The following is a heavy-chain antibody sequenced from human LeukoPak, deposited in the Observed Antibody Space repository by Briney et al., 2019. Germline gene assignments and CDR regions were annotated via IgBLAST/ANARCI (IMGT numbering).Heavy chain of an antibody. Sequence: GGSLKLSCAASGFSFSDSAMHWVRQASGKGLEWVGRIRSKANSYATVYDVSVKGRFTISRDDSKNTAYLQMNSLRAEDTAVYYCARVSSSWYASFDYWGQGTLVTVSS. CDR1: GFSFSDSA. D-gene: IGHD6-13*01. CDR2: IRSKANSYAT. J-gene: IGHJ4*02. CDR3: ARVSSSWYASFDY. V-gene: IGHV3-73*01.